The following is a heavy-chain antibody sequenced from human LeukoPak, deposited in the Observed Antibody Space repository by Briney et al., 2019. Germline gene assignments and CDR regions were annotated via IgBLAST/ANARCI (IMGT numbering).Heavy chain of an antibody. J-gene: IGHJ5*02. CDR2: IYHSGST. D-gene: IGHD3-22*01. CDR3: ARDSGPYDSSGYSWFDP. V-gene: IGHV4-38-2*02. Sequence: SETLSLTCTVSGYSISSGYYWGWIRQPPGKALEWIGSIYHSGSTYYNPSLKSRVTISVDTSKNQFPLKLSSVTAADTAVYYCARDSGPYDSSGYSWFDPWGQGTLVTVSS. CDR1: GYSISSGYY.